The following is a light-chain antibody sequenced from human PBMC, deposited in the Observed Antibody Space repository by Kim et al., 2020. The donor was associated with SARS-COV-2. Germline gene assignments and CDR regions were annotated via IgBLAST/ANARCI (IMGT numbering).Light chain of an antibody. CDR2: QDG. CDR1: KFGDKY. Sequence: SLSPGQTSSITCSGDKFGDKYACWYQQKPGQSPVLVIYQDGKRPSGIPERFSGSNSGNTATLTVSGTQAMDEADYYCQAWDSSTVVFGGGTQLTVL. V-gene: IGLV3-1*01. J-gene: IGLJ2*01. CDR3: QAWDSSTVV.